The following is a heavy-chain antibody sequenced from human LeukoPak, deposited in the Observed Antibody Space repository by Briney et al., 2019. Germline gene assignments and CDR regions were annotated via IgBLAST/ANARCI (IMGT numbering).Heavy chain of an antibody. V-gene: IGHV4-39*01. Sequence: PSETLSLTCTVSGGSISSSSHYWGWIRQPPGKGLEWIGSIYYSGSTYYNPSLKSRVTISVDTSKNQFSLKLSSVTAADTAVYYCARQIPGGSNYHYYYYYYYMDVWGKGTTVTVSS. CDR2: IYYSGST. CDR1: GGSISSSSHY. D-gene: IGHD4-11*01. CDR3: ARQIPGGSNYHYYYYYYYMDV. J-gene: IGHJ6*03.